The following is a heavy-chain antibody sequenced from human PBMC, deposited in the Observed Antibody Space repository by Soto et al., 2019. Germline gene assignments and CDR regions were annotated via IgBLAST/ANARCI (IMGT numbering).Heavy chain of an antibody. Sequence: GESLKISCKGSGYSFTSYWISWVRQMPGKGLEWMGRIDPSDSYTNYSPSFQGHVTISADKSISTACLQWSSLTDSDTAMYYCARSRPHIVVVTARQTDIWGQGTMVTVSS. V-gene: IGHV5-10-1*01. D-gene: IGHD2-21*02. CDR2: IDPSDSYT. CDR3: ARSRPHIVVVTARQTDI. J-gene: IGHJ3*02. CDR1: GYSFTSYW.